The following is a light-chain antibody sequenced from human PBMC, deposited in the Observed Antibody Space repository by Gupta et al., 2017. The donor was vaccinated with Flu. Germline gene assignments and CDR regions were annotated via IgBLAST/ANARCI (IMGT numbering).Light chain of an antibody. CDR1: QSVSSY. Sequence: IVFTQSPAHLSFSPVSRATLSCRASQSVSSYLAWYQQKPGHAPRLLIYDASNRATGIPARFSGSGSGTDFTLTISSLEPEDFAVYYCQQRSNWPPGLTFGGGTKVEIK. CDR2: DAS. V-gene: IGKV3-11*01. CDR3: QQRSNWPPGLT. J-gene: IGKJ4*01.